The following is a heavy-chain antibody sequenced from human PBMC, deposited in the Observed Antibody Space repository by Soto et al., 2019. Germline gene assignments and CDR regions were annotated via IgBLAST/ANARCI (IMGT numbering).Heavy chain of an antibody. CDR3: ARDHDEDFGYDLDYFDY. Sequence: GGSLRLSCTGSGFTFNSLSLHWVRQGPGKGLEWVSTISGSGGTTYYADSVKGQFTISRDNSKSTLYLQMNSLRAEDTAVYYCARDHDEDFGYDLDYFDYWGQGTLVTVSS. D-gene: IGHD5-12*01. J-gene: IGHJ4*02. CDR1: GFTFNSLS. V-gene: IGHV3-23*01. CDR2: ISGSGGTT.